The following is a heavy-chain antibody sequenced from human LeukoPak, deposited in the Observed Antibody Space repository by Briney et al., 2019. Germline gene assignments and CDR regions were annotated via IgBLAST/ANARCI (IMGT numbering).Heavy chain of an antibody. D-gene: IGHD4-11*01. CDR1: GFTFSNYG. V-gene: IGHV3-30*02. J-gene: IGHJ4*02. Sequence: GRSLRLSCAASGFTFSNYGMHWVRQAPGKGLEWVAFIRYDGNNKYYPDSVKGRFTISRDNSKNTLYLQMNSLRAENTAVYYCAKDWTTVGNGDPYYFDYWGQGTLVTVSS. CDR2: IRYDGNNK. CDR3: AKDWTTVGNGDPYYFDY.